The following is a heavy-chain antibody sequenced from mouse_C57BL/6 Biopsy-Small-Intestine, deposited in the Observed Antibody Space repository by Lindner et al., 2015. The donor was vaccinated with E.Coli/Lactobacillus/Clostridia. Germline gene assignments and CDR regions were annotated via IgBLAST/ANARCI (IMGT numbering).Heavy chain of an antibody. CDR1: GDSFTGYY. D-gene: IGHD1-1*02. CDR2: IYPYNGIS. Sequence: VQLQESGPELVKPGASVKISCKASGDSFTGYYMHWVKQSHGNILDWIGYIYPYNGISSYNQKFKGKATLTVDKSSSTPYMELRSLTSEDSAVYYCARGYGGGGFFDVWGTGTTVTVSS. J-gene: IGHJ1*03. CDR3: ARGYGGGGFFDV. V-gene: IGHV1-31*01.